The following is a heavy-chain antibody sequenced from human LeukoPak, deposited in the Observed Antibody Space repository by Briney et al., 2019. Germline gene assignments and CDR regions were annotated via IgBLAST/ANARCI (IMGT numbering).Heavy chain of an antibody. V-gene: IGHV3-53*01. J-gene: IGHJ3*02. Sequence: PGGSLRLSCAASGFNVGTNHMSWVRQAPGKGLEWVSVIFTRGSTYYADSVKGRFTISRDNSKNTVDLQMSSLRAEDTAVYYCARVSGGYFSEYAFDIWGQGTMVTVSS. CDR3: ARVSGGYFSEYAFDI. D-gene: IGHD3-22*01. CDR2: IFTRGST. CDR1: GFNVGTNH.